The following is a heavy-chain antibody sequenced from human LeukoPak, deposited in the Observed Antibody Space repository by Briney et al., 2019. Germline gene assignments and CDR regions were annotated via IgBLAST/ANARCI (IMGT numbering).Heavy chain of an antibody. V-gene: IGHV4-30-4*01. CDR2: IYYSGST. D-gene: IGHD2-15*01. J-gene: IGHJ5*02. CDR3: ARSEGYAFDP. Sequence: PSQTLSLTCTVFGGSFSSGDYYWSWLRQPPGKGLEWIGYIYYSGSTFYNPSLKSRVTISLDTSKSQFSLKLSSVSAADTAVYYCARSEGYAFDPWGQGTLVIVSS. CDR1: GGSFSSGDYY.